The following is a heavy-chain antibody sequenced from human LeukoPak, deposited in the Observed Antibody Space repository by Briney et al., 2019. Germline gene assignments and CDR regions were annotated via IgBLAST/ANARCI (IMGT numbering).Heavy chain of an antibody. D-gene: IGHD5-18*01. CDR3: ARGLRGYSYGFFDY. Sequence: SETLSLTCTVSGGSISSSSYFWSWIRQPPGKGLEWIGYIYYSGSTNYNPSLKSRVTISVDTSKNQFSLKLSSVTAADTAVYYCARGLRGYSYGFFDYWGQGTLVTVSS. CDR1: GGSISSSSYF. V-gene: IGHV4-61*01. J-gene: IGHJ4*02. CDR2: IYYSGST.